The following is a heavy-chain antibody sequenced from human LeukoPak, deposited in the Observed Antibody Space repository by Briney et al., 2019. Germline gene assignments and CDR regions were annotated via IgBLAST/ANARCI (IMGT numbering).Heavy chain of an antibody. CDR1: GFTFSTFD. CDR3: ARAEQWFSDSYDI. D-gene: IGHD3-10*01. CDR2: IGTAGDT. Sequence: PGGSLRLSCAASGFTFSTFDMHWVRQGTGKGLEWVSGIGTAGDTHYPDSVKGRFTISRENAKNSLYLQMNSLRAGDTAVYYCARAEQWFSDSYDIWGQGPMVTVSS. J-gene: IGHJ3*02. V-gene: IGHV3-13*01.